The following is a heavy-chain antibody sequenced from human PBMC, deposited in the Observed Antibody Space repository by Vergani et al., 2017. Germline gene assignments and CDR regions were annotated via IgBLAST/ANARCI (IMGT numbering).Heavy chain of an antibody. V-gene: IGHV3-23*01. CDR3: ARGDNSSSSGRYFDF. CDR1: GFTFRNYA. J-gene: IGHJ4*02. Sequence: EVQLLESGGGLAQPGGSLRLSCAASGFTFRNYAMTWVRQAPGKGLEWVSIICDNGGSTFYADSVKGRFTIFRDNSRNTLFLQINSLRAEDTAVYHCARGDNSSSSGRYFDFWGQGMLVTVSS. CDR2: ICDNGGST. D-gene: IGHD3-22*01.